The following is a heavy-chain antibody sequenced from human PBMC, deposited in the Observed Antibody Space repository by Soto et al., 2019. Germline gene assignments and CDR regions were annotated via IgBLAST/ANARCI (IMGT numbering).Heavy chain of an antibody. J-gene: IGHJ6*02. CDR3: AGCSSSDYYYGMDF. CDR2: IYHSGST. D-gene: IGHD6-6*01. V-gene: IGHV4-38-2*01. CDR1: GYSVSSGYY. Sequence: SETLSLTCAVSGYSVSSGYYWGWIRQPPGKGLGWIGSIYHSGSTYYNPSLKSRVTISVDTSKNQFSLKLSSVTAADTAVYYCAGCSSSDYYYGMDFWGQGTTVTVSS.